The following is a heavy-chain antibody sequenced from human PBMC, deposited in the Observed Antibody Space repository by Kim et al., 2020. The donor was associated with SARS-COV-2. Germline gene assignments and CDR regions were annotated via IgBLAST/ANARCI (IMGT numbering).Heavy chain of an antibody. J-gene: IGHJ4*02. CDR3: TRDLFLDRSWPNFDY. D-gene: IGHD3-16*02. V-gene: IGHV3-49*03. Sequence: GGSLRLSCTASGFTFGDYAMSWFRQAPGKGLEWVGFIRSKAYGGTTEYAASVKGRFTISRDDSKSIAYLQMNSLKTEDTAVYYCTRDLFLDRSWPNFDYWGQGTLVTVSS. CDR1: GFTFGDYA. CDR2: IRSKAYGGTT.